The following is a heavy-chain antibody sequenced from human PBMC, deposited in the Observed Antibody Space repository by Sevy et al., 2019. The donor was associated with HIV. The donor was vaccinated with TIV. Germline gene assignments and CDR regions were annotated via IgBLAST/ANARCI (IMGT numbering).Heavy chain of an antibody. J-gene: IGHJ4*02. CDR2: ISGSGGST. V-gene: IGHV3-23*01. Sequence: GGSLRLSCAASGFTFSSYAMSWVRQAPGKGLEWVSAISGSGGSTYYADSVKGRFTTSRDNSKNTLYLQMNSLRAEDTAVYYCAARYSGSYFDYWGQGTLVTVSS. CDR1: GFTFSSYA. D-gene: IGHD1-26*01. CDR3: AARYSGSYFDY.